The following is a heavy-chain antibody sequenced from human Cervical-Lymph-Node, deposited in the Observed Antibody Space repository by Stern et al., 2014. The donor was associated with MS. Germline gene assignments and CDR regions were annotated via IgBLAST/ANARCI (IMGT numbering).Heavy chain of an antibody. CDR2: LYYSGST. J-gene: IGHJ4*02. Sequence: QLQLQESGPGLVKPSETLSLTCTVSGGSISTYYWNWIRQPPEKGLEWIGSLYYSGSTNYNPSLKSRVTISIDTSKNQFSLKLRSVTAADTAVYYCARATWNDYGDYGGFGYWGQGTLVTVSP. V-gene: IGHV4-59*01. D-gene: IGHD4-17*01. CDR1: GGSISTYY. CDR3: ARATWNDYGDYGGFGY.